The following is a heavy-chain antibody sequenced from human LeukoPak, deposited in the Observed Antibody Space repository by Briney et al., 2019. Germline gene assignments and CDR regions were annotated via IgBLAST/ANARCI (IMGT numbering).Heavy chain of an antibody. CDR3: VRERYCSGGSCPDY. D-gene: IGHD2-15*01. CDR1: GFTFSSYW. CDR2: IKQDGSEK. J-gene: IGHJ4*02. V-gene: IGHV3-7*01. Sequence: GGSLRLSCAASGFTFSSYWRSWVRQAPGKGLEWVTNIKQDGSEKYYVDSVKGRFTISRDNAKNSLYLQMNSLRAEDTAVYYCVRERYCSGGSCPDYWGQGTLVTVSS.